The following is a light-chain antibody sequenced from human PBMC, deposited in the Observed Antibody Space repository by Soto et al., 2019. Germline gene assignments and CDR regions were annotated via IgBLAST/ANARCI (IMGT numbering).Light chain of an antibody. CDR3: ESSDSSLSGYVV. V-gene: IGLV1-40*01. J-gene: IGLJ2*01. Sequence: QSVLTQPPSVSGAPGQRVTISCTGSSSSIGAGYDVQWYQQFPGTAPKPLIYGNSNRPSGVPDRFSGSKSGSSASLAVTGLQAEDEADYYCESSDSSLSGYVVFGGGTKLTVL. CDR2: GNS. CDR1: SSSIGAGYD.